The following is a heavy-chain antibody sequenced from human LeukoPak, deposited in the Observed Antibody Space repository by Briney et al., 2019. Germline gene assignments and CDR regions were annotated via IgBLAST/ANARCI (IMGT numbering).Heavy chain of an antibody. D-gene: IGHD5/OR15-5a*01. J-gene: IGHJ6*02. CDR2: IKTDGSEK. CDR1: GFTLSNYW. V-gene: IGHV3-7*01. Sequence: GGSLRLSCAPSGFTLSNYWMSWVRQAPGKGLEWVANIKTDGSEKYYVDSVKGRFTISRDNPKNSLYLQMNSLRAEDTAIYYCARDVSVSGMDVWGQGTTVTVSS. CDR3: ARDVSVSGMDV.